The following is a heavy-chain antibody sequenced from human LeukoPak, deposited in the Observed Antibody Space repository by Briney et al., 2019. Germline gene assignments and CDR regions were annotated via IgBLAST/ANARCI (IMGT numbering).Heavy chain of an antibody. Sequence: PGRSLRLSCAASGFTFSSYGMHWVRQAPGKGLEWVAVIWYDGSNKYYADSVKGRFTISRDNSKNTLYLQMNSLRAEDTADCARDALVVEVAPTCPDYWGQGTLVTVSS. D-gene: IGHD2-15*01. CDR3: ARDALVVEVAPTCPDY. CDR1: GFTFSSYG. J-gene: IGHJ4*02. CDR2: IWYDGSNK. V-gene: IGHV3-33*01.